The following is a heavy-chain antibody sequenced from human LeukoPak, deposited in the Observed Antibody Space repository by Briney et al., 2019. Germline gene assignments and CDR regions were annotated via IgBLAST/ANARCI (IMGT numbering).Heavy chain of an antibody. D-gene: IGHD2-8*01. V-gene: IGHV4-61*02. CDR3: ARTTGVWIFDY. CDR1: GGSISSGSYY. CDR2: IYTSGST. Sequence: SETLSLTCTVSGGSISSGSYYWSWIRQPAGKGLEWIGRIYTSGSTNYNPSLKSRVTMSVDTSKNQFSLKLSSVTAADTAVYYCARTTGVWIFDYWGQGTLVTVSS. J-gene: IGHJ4*02.